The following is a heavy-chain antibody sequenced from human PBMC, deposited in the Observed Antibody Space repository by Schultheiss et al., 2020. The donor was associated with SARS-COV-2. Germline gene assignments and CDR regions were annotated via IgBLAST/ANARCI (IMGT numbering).Heavy chain of an antibody. CDR1: GFTFSSYS. Sequence: GGSLRLSCAASGFTFSSYSMNWVRQAPGKGLVWVSRINSDGSSTSYADSVKGRFTISRDNAKNSLYLQMNSLRSEDTAVYYCARAHIVVVTATKTLYYYYYGMDVWGQGTTVTVSS. V-gene: IGHV3-74*01. CDR2: INSDGSST. D-gene: IGHD2-21*02. J-gene: IGHJ6*02. CDR3: ARAHIVVVTATKTLYYYYYGMDV.